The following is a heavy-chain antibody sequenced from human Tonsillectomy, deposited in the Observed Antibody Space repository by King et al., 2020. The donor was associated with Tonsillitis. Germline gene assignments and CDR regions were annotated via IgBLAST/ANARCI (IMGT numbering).Heavy chain of an antibody. V-gene: IGHV4-30-4*01. CDR3: ARATPGDRRAFDI. CDR1: SGSISSGDYY. Sequence: VQLQESGPGLVKPSQTLSLTCTVSSGSISSGDYYWSWIRQPPGKGLEWIGYIYYSGSTYYNPSLQSRVTISVDTSENQFSLKLSSLTAADTAVYYCARATPGDRRAFDIWGQGTMVTVSS. D-gene: IGHD7-27*01. J-gene: IGHJ3*02. CDR2: IYYSGST.